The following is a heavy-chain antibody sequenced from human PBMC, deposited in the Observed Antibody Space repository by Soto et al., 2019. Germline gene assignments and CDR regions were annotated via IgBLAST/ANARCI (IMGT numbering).Heavy chain of an antibody. J-gene: IGHJ5*02. CDR1: GYTFTSYD. D-gene: IGHD3-10*01. CDR2: MNPNSGNT. Sequence: QVQLVQSGAEVKKPGASVKVSCKASGYTFTSYDINWVRQATGQGLEWMGWMNPNSGNTGYAQKFQGRVTMTRNTAXXTAYMELSSLRSEDTAVYYCARDRARGPVRSWFDPWGQGTLVPVSS. V-gene: IGHV1-8*01. CDR3: ARDRARGPVRSWFDP.